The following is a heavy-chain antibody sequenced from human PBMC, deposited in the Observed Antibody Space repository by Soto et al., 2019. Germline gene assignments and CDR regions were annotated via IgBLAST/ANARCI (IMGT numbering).Heavy chain of an antibody. J-gene: IGHJ4*02. V-gene: IGHV1-69*12. CDR1: GGTFSSYA. CDR3: AVDVDTAMVDGFDY. D-gene: IGHD5-18*01. CDR2: IIPIFGTA. Sequence: QVQLVQSGAEVKKPGSSVKVSCKASGGTFSSYAISWVRQAPGQGLEWMGGIIPIFGTANYAQKFQGRVTXTAHEXXSTAYMELSSLRSEDTAVYYCAVDVDTAMVDGFDYWGQGTLVTVSS.